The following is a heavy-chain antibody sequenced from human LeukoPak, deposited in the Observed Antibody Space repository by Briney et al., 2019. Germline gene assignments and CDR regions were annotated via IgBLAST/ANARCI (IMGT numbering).Heavy chain of an antibody. CDR1: GFTFSSYV. CDR2: IWYDGSNK. J-gene: IGHJ4*02. CDR3: AREGSGPYSKSLNY. D-gene: IGHD2-15*01. V-gene: IGHV3-33*01. Sequence: GGSLRLSCAASGFTFSSYVMHWVRQAPGKGLEWVAVIWYDGSNKYSADSVKGRFITSRDNSKNMLYLQMNSLRAEDTAVHYCAREGSGPYSKSLNYWGQGPLVTVSS.